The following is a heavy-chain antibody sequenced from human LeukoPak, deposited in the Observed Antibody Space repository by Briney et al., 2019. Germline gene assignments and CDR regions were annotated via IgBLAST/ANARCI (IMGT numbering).Heavy chain of an antibody. CDR1: GGTFSSYA. J-gene: IGHJ3*02. CDR3: ARDPGYCSSTSCYFFDI. V-gene: IGHV1-69*05. Sequence: ASVKVSCKASGGTFSSYAISWVRQAPGQGLEGMGGIIPIFGTANYAQKFQGRVTITTDESTSTAYMELSSLRSEDTAVYYCARDPGYCSSTSCYFFDIWGQGTMVTVSS. D-gene: IGHD2-2*01. CDR2: IIPIFGTA.